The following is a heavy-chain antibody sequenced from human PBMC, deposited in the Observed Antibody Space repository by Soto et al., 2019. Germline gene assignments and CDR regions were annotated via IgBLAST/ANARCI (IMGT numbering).Heavy chain of an antibody. CDR3: ARGLTALYGMDV. CDR1: GYTFTVYY. Sequence: ASVKVSCKASGYTFTVYYMHWVRQAPGQGLEWMGWINPNSGGTKYAQKFQDWVTITRDTSISTAYMALGRLRSDDTAVYYCARGLTALYGMDVWGQGTTVTVSS. V-gene: IGHV1-2*04. CDR2: INPNSGGT. J-gene: IGHJ6*02. D-gene: IGHD5-18*01.